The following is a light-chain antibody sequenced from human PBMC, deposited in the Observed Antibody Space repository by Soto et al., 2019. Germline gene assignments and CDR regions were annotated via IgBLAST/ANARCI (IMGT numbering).Light chain of an antibody. CDR3: KQYGSSPT. V-gene: IGKV3-20*01. CDR1: QSVSSSY. CDR2: GAS. J-gene: IGKJ5*01. Sequence: EIVLTQSPGTLSLSPGERGTLSCWASQSVSSSYLAWYQQKPGQAPRLLIYGASSRATGIPDRFTGSGSGTDFTLTISRLEPEHFAVYYCKQYGSSPTFGQGTRLEIK.